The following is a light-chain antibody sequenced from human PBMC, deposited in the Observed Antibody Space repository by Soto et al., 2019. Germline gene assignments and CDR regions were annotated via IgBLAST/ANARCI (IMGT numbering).Light chain of an antibody. V-gene: IGLV2-8*01. J-gene: IGLJ2*01. CDR1: SNDVGGYNY. CDR2: EVS. Sequence: QSALTQPPSASGSPGQSVTISCTGTSNDVGGYNYVSWYQQHPGKAPKLMIYEVSKRPSGAPDRFSGSKSGNTASLTVSGLQAEDEADYYCSSYAGSNNLVFGGGTKLTVL. CDR3: SSYAGSNNLV.